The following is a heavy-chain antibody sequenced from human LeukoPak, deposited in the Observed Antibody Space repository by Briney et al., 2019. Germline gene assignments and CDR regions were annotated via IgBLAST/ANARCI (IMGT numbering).Heavy chain of an antibody. CDR3: ARSRAPYYYDSSGYYWPPYYYGMDV. J-gene: IGHJ6*02. CDR1: GGSISSYY. D-gene: IGHD3-22*01. V-gene: IGHV4-59*01. CDR2: IYYSGST. Sequence: SETLSLTCTVSGGSISSYYWSWIPQPPGKGLEWIGYIYYSGSTNYNPSLKSRVTISVDTSKNQFSLKLSSVTAADTAVYYCARSRAPYYYDSSGYYWPPYYYGMDVWGQGTTVTVSS.